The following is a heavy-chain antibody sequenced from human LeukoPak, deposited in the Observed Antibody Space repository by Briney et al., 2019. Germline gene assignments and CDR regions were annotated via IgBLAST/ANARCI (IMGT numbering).Heavy chain of an antibody. J-gene: IGHJ4*02. CDR3: ARDQEGFDY. CDR1: GYTLTSNY. Sequence: ASVKVSCKASGYTLTSNYIPWVRQAPGQGLEWMGMIYPRDGSTSYAQKFQGRVTVTRDTSTSTVHMELSGLRSEDTAVYYCARDQEGFDYWGQGTLVTVSS. V-gene: IGHV1-46*01. CDR2: IYPRDGST.